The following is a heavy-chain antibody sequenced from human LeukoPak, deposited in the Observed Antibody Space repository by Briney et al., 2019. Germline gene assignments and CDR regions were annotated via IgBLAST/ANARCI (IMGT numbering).Heavy chain of an antibody. CDR2: IYPGDSDT. J-gene: IGHJ6*03. Sequence: GESPKISCKGSGYSFTSYWIGWVRQMPGKGLEWMGIIYPGDSDTRYSPSFQGQVTISADKSISTAYLQWSSLKASDTAMYYCARHLKGYSYGGASYYYYMDVWGKGTTVTISS. D-gene: IGHD5-18*01. V-gene: IGHV5-51*01. CDR1: GYSFTSYW. CDR3: ARHLKGYSYGGASYYYYMDV.